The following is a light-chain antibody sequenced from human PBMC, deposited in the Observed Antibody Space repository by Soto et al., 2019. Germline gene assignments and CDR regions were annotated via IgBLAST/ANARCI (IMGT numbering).Light chain of an antibody. Sequence: SYELTQPPSVSLSPGQAASITCSGDKLGDKYAFWYQQKSGQSPVLVIYQDTKRPSGIPERFSGSNSGNTATLTISGIQAMDEADYYCQAWDSSTVVFSGGTKLTVL. CDR1: KLGDKY. CDR2: QDT. CDR3: QAWDSSTVV. J-gene: IGLJ2*01. V-gene: IGLV3-1*01.